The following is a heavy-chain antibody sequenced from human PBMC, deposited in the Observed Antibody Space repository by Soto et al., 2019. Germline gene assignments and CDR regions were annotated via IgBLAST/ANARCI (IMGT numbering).Heavy chain of an antibody. J-gene: IGHJ6*03. CDR2: IYSGGST. CDR3: AREDSGVVPATEDYYYYMDV. CDR1: GFTVSSNY. Sequence: EVQLVESGGGLVQPGGSLRLSCAASGFTVSSNYMSWVRQAPGKGLEWVSVIYSGGSTYYADSVKGRFTISRDNSKNTLYHQMNSRRAEDMAVYYCAREDSGVVPATEDYYYYMDVWGKGTTVTVSS. D-gene: IGHD2-2*01. V-gene: IGHV3-66*01.